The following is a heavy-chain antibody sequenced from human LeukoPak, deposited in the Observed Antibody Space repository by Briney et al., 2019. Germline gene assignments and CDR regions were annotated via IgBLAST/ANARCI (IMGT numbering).Heavy chain of an antibody. CDR3: AKDQLAGLSRPYVFDI. CDR1: GFTFSTYA. Sequence: GGSLRLSCAASGFTFSTYAMHWVRQAPGKGLEWVAVISYDGSNKYFADSVKGRFTISRDNSKNTLYLQMSSLRPEDTAVYYCAKDQLAGLSRPYVFDIWGPGTMVTVSS. D-gene: IGHD1-1*01. CDR2: ISYDGSNK. V-gene: IGHV3-30*18. J-gene: IGHJ3*02.